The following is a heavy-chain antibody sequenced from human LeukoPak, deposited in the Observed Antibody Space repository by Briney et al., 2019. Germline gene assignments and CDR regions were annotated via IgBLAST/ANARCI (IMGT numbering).Heavy chain of an antibody. CDR3: AKTSTFYYDSSGYHYDY. J-gene: IGHJ4*02. D-gene: IGHD3-22*01. Sequence: SETLSLTCAVSGGSISSGGYWSWLRQPPGKGLEWIGQIYYIGSTNYNPSLESRVIMSLDKSTNQLSLRFNSVTAADTAVYYCAKTSTFYYDSSGYHYDYWGQGALVTVSS. V-gene: IGHV4-4*02. CDR2: IYYIGST. CDR1: GGSISSGGY.